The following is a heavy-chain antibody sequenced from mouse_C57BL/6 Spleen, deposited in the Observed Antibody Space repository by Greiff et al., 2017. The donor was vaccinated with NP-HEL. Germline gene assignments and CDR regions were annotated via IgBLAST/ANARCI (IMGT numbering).Heavy chain of an antibody. CDR1: GYTFTSYW. V-gene: IGHV1-74*01. CDR3: AIARVTTVVDYAMDY. D-gene: IGHD1-1*01. Sequence: QVHVKQPGAELVKPGASVKVSCKASGYTFTSYWMHWVKQRPGQGLEWIGRIHPSDSDTNYNQKFKGKATLTVDKSSSTAYMQLSSLTSEDSAVYYCAIARVTTVVDYAMDYWGQGTSVTVSS. J-gene: IGHJ4*01. CDR2: IHPSDSDT.